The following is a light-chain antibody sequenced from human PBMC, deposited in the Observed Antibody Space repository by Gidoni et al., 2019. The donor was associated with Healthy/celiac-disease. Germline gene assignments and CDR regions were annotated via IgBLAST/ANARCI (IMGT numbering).Light chain of an antibody. J-gene: IGKJ2*01. V-gene: IGKV4-1*01. Sequence: DIVMTKQPDSLAMSLGERATINCKSSPGVLYSSNNKNYLAWYQQKQGQPPKLLIYWASTRASGVPDRFSGSGSGPDFTLPISSLQAEDFAVYYCQQYYSTLYTFGQGTKLEIK. CDR2: WAS. CDR1: PGVLYSSNNKNY. CDR3: QQYYSTLYT.